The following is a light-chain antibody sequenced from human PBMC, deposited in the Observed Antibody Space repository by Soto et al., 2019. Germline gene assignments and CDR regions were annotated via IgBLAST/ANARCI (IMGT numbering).Light chain of an antibody. CDR1: QSVSSN. Sequence: EIVMTQSPGTLSVSPGERATLSCRASQSVSSNLAWYHQKPGQAPRLLIYGASTRATGIPARFSGSRSGTELTLTSISLQSVDFAVYYCQQYNNWPRMFGQGTKGDIK. CDR3: QQYNNWPRM. J-gene: IGKJ1*01. CDR2: GAS. V-gene: IGKV3-15*01.